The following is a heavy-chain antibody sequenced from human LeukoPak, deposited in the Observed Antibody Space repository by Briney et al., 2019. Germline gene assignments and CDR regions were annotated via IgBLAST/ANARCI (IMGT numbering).Heavy chain of an antibody. CDR2: ISGSGGST. CDR1: GFTFSSYA. CDR3: AKNEIQLRSPFDY. J-gene: IGHJ4*02. V-gene: IGHV3-23*01. Sequence: PGGSLRLSCAASGFTFSSYAMSWVRQAPGKGLEWVSAISGSGGSTYYADSVKGRFTISRDNSKNTLYLQLNSLRAEDTAVYYCAKNEIQLRSPFDYWGQGTLVTVSS. D-gene: IGHD2/OR15-2a*01.